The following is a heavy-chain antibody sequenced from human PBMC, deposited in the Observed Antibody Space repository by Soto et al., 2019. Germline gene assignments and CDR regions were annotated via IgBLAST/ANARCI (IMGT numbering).Heavy chain of an antibody. Sequence: QVKPVDSGGDLVKPAGSLRLSCAASGFTFSDYYMSWIRQAPGKGLEWVSYISGSGSYTNYADSVKGRFTISRDNAKKSLSLQMNSLRPEDTAVYYCARVLRVYDWLPQGAFDIWGQGTMVTVSS. J-gene: IGHJ3*02. CDR1: GFTFSDYY. CDR3: ARVLRVYDWLPQGAFDI. CDR2: ISGSGSYT. V-gene: IGHV3-11*06. D-gene: IGHD3-9*01.